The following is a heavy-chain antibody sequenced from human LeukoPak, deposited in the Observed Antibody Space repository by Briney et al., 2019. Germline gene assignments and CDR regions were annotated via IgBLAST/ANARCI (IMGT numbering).Heavy chain of an antibody. J-gene: IGHJ5*02. CDR3: ASLQMTDAGGWFDP. D-gene: IGHD2-21*02. Sequence: PGGSLRLSCAASGFTFSSYGMHWVRQAPGKGLEWVAFIRYDGSNKYYADSVKGRFTISSDNSKNTVYLQMNGLRAEDTAVYYCASLQMTDAGGWFDPWGQGTLVTVSS. CDR2: IRYDGSNK. CDR1: GFTFSSYG. V-gene: IGHV3-30*02.